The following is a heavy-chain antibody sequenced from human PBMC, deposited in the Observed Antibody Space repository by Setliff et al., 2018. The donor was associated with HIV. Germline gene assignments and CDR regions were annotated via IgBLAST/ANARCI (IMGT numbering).Heavy chain of an antibody. Sequence: LSLTCDVSGVSINSGDYSWNWIRQPAGKRLEWIGHVHSNGFKNYNSSLESRVDISVDTSKNQISLKVDSATAADTAMYFCERGVVGSYYDYVNIYYHDYIDLWGKGTTVTVSS. CDR3: ERGVVGSYYDYVNIYYHDYIDL. CDR1: GVSINSGDYS. J-gene: IGHJ6*03. CDR2: VHSNGFK. V-gene: IGHV4-61*09. D-gene: IGHD2-15*01.